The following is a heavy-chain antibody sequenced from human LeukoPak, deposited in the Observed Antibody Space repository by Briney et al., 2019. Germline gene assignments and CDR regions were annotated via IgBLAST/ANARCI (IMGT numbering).Heavy chain of an antibody. CDR3: ARDKGDSGYRHFDY. V-gene: IGHV3-21*01. CDR2: ISSSSSYI. CDR1: GFTFSSYE. J-gene: IGHJ4*02. D-gene: IGHD3-22*01. Sequence: GSLRLSCAASGFTFSSYEMNWVRQAPGKGLEWVSSISSSSSYIYYADSVKGRFTISRDNAKNSLYLQMNSLRAEDTAVYYCARDKGDSGYRHFDYWGQGTLVTVSS.